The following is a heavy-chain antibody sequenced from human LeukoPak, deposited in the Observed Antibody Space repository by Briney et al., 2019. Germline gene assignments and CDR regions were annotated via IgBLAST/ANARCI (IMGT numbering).Heavy chain of an antibody. Sequence: GGSLRLSCAASGFTFTTYYMSWVRQAPGKGLEWVANIKQDGSEMNYVDAVKGRFTISRDNAKSSLYLRMNSLRVEDTAVYYCARDKIVGPTKFDSWGQGTLVTVSS. V-gene: IGHV3-7*03. CDR2: IKQDGSEM. J-gene: IGHJ4*02. CDR1: GFTFTTYY. CDR3: ARDKIVGPTKFDS. D-gene: IGHD1-26*01.